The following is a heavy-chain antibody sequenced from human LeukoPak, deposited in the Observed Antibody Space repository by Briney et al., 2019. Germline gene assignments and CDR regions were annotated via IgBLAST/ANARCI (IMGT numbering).Heavy chain of an antibody. D-gene: IGHD4-17*01. CDR2: IIPIFGTA. CDR1: GGTFSSYA. V-gene: IGHV1-69*13. Sequence: GASVKVSCKASGGTFSSYAISWGGQAPGQGFEWMGGIIPIFGTANYAQKFQGRVTITADESTSTAYMELSSLRSEDTAVYYCARDYGDYFDYWGQGTLVTVSS. CDR3: ARDYGDYFDY. J-gene: IGHJ4*02.